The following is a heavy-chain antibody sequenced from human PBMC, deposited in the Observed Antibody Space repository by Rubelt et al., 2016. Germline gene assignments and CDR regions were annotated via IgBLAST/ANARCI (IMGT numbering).Heavy chain of an antibody. CDR3: AKDPTAVAGTNWFDP. V-gene: IGHV3-33*06. J-gene: IGHJ5*02. Sequence: SYGMHWVRQAPGKGLEWVAVIWYDGSNKYYADSVKGRFTISRDNSKNTLYLQMNSLRAEDAAVYYCAKDPTAVAGTNWFDPWGQGTLVTVSS. D-gene: IGHD6-19*01. CDR1: SYG. CDR2: IWYDGSNK.